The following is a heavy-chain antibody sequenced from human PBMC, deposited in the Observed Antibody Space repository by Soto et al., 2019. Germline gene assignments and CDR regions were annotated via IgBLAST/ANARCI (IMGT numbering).Heavy chain of an antibody. J-gene: IGHJ6*02. CDR1: GYSFTSYW. Sequence: XESLKISCKGSGYSFTSYWISWVRQMPGKGLEWMGRIDPSDSYTNYSPSFQGHVTISADKSISTAYLQWSSLKASDTAMYYCASKEGCSSTSCYYYYGMDAWGQGTTVTVSS. V-gene: IGHV5-10-1*01. D-gene: IGHD2-2*01. CDR2: IDPSDSYT. CDR3: ASKEGCSSTSCYYYYGMDA.